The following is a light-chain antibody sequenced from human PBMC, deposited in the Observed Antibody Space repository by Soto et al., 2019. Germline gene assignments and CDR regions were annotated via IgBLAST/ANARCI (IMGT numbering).Light chain of an antibody. CDR1: QSIRSW. CDR3: QQYNSYSYT. Sequence: DIRMTQSPSTLSAFVGDRVTITCRASQSIRSWLAWYQQKPGKAPKLLIYKASSLESGVPSRFSGSGSGTEFTLTISSLQPDDFATYFCQQYNSYSYTFGQGTKLEIK. CDR2: KAS. V-gene: IGKV1-5*03. J-gene: IGKJ2*01.